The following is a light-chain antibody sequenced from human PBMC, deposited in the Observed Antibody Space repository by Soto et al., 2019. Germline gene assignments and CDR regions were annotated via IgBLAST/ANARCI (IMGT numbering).Light chain of an antibody. V-gene: IGLV2-23*01. CDR1: SSDVGSYNL. CDR2: EGN. J-gene: IGLJ1*01. CDR3: SSYGGSNPYV. Sequence: QSALTQPASVSGSPGQSITISCTGTSSDVGSYNLVSWYQQHPGKAPKLMISEGNKRPSGVSNRFSGSKSGNTASLTISGFQAEEGADYYCSSYGGSNPYVSGTGTKLTVL.